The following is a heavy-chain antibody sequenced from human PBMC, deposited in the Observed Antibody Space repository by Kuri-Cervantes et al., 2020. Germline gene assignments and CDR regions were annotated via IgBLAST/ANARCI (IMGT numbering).Heavy chain of an antibody. D-gene: IGHD3-10*01. CDR1: GYTFTGYY. CDR2: INPNSGGT. CDR3: ARERARFEIYTMDV. V-gene: IGHV1-2*04. J-gene: IGHJ6*02. Sequence: ASVKVSCKASGYTFTGYYMHWVRQAPGQGLEWMGWINPNSGGTNYAQKFQGWVTMTRDTSISTAYMELSRLRSDDTAVYYCARERARFEIYTMDVWGQGTTVTVSS.